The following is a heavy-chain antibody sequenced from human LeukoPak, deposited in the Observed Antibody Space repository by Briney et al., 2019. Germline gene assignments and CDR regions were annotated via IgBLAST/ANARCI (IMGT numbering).Heavy chain of an antibody. J-gene: IGHJ6*03. CDR2: IYYTGNT. D-gene: IGHD2-8*01. V-gene: IGHV4-59*12. Sequence: PSETLSLTCTVSGGSISNYYWSWIRQSPGKGLEWIGYIYYTGNTNYNPSLESRVIISVDTSKNQFSLKLSSVTAADTAVYYCARDQPHNGQGFYYYMDVWGKGTTVAVPS. CDR3: ARDQPHNGQGFYYYMDV. CDR1: GGSISNYY.